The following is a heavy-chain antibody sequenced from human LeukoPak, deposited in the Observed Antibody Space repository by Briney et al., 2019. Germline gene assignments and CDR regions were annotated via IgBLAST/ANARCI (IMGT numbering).Heavy chain of an antibody. V-gene: IGHV5-51*01. J-gene: IGHJ5*02. Sequence: GESLKISCKASGYSFTSCWIGWVRQMPGKGLEWMGIIYPDDSDTRYSPSFQGQVTISADKSISTAYLQWSSLKASDTAMYYCARVATVAGIVGWFDPWGQGTLVTVSS. CDR1: GYSFTSCW. D-gene: IGHD6-19*01. CDR2: IYPDDSDT. CDR3: ARVATVAGIVGWFDP.